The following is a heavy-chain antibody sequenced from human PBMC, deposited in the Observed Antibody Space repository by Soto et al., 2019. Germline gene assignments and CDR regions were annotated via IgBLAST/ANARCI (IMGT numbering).Heavy chain of an antibody. CDR2: IYPGDSDT. J-gene: IGHJ6*02. D-gene: IGHD2-2*01. V-gene: IGHV5-51*01. CDR3: GRHIGTTSSTRHTYGMDV. Sequence: PGESLKISCKGSGYSFTSYWIGWVRQMPGKGLEWMGIIYPGDSDTRYSPSFQGQVTISADKSISTAYLQWSSLKASDTAMYYCGRHIGTTSSTRHTYGMDVWGQGTTVTVSS. CDR1: GYSFTSYW.